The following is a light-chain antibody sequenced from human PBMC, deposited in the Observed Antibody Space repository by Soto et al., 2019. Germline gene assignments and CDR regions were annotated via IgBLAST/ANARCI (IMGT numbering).Light chain of an antibody. CDR2: DVS. Sequence: QSALTQPASVSGSPGQSITISCTGTGSDVGGYNYVSWYQQYPGKAPKVMIYDVSNRPSGVSYRFSGSRSGNTASLTISGLQAEDEADYYCTSYTKSSSWVFGGGTKLTVL. CDR1: GSDVGGYNY. V-gene: IGLV2-14*01. J-gene: IGLJ3*02. CDR3: TSYTKSSSWV.